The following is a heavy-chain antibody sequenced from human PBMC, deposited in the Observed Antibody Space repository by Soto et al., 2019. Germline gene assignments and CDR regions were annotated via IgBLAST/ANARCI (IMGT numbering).Heavy chain of an antibody. CDR1: GFTFSDYY. CDR3: ARDFGVITAAFDY. D-gene: IGHD3-22*01. J-gene: IGHJ4*02. V-gene: IGHV3-11*01. CDR2: ISSSGSTI. Sequence: GGSLRLSCAASGFTFSDYYMSWIRQAPGKGLEWVSYISSSGSTIYYADSVRGRFTISRDNAKNSLYLQMNSLRAEDTAVYYCARDFGVITAAFDYWGQGTLVTVSS.